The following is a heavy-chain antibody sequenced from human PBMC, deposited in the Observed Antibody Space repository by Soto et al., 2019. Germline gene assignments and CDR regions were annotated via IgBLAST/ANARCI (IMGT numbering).Heavy chain of an antibody. Sequence: QVQLQQSGAEVRKPGAAVTISCKASGYRFTEYALHWVRQAPGQSLEWMGWIITGNGDTKYSHKFQGRITISRDTSASTVYMDLRDLRSEDTAVYYCARDIGSGSYFNSNNWFDPWGQGSLVTVSS. CDR2: IITGNGDT. CDR3: ARDIGSGSYFNSNNWFDP. CDR1: GYRFTEYA. J-gene: IGHJ5*02. V-gene: IGHV1-3*04. D-gene: IGHD3-10*01.